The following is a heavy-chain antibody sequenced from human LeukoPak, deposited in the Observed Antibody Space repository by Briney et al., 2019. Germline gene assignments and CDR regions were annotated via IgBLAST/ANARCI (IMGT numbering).Heavy chain of an antibody. Sequence: KASETLSLTCTVSGGSISSSSYYWGWIRQPPGKGLEWIGSIYYSGSTYYNPSLKSRVTISVDTSKNQFSLKLSSVTAADTAVYYCARDGLIRWELRSNWFDPWGQGTLVTVSS. CDR3: ARDGLIRWELRSNWFDP. J-gene: IGHJ5*02. V-gene: IGHV4-39*07. CDR1: GGSISSSSYY. D-gene: IGHD1-26*01. CDR2: IYYSGST.